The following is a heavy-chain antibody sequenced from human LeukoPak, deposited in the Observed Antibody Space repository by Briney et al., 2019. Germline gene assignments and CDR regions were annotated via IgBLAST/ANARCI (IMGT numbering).Heavy chain of an antibody. CDR2: ISGFGDIK. Sequence: PGGSLRLSCTASGFKFNSYAMSWVRQAPGKGLEWISAISGFGDIKFYADSVKGRFTISRDNSKNTLYMQMDSLSPEDTAVYYCASGYDFWSGHDAGGGPTNWGQGTLVTVSS. D-gene: IGHD3-3*01. V-gene: IGHV3-23*01. CDR1: GFKFNSYA. J-gene: IGHJ4*02. CDR3: ASGYDFWSGHDAGGGPTN.